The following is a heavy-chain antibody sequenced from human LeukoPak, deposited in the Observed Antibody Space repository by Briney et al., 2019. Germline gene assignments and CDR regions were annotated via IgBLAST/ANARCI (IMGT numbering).Heavy chain of an antibody. CDR1: GASISSYY. CDR3: ARRPELYFFDY. CDR2: ISYSGST. V-gene: IGHV4-59*08. D-gene: IGHD3-10*01. J-gene: IGHJ4*02. Sequence: SETLSLTCTVSGASISSYYWSWIRQPPGKGLEWIGYISYSGSTNYNPSLKSRVTISADTSKNQVSLTLSSVTAADTAVYYCARRPELYFFDYWGQGTLVTVSS.